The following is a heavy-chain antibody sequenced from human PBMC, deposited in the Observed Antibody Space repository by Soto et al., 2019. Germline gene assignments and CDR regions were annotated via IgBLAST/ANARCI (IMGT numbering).Heavy chain of an antibody. D-gene: IGHD5-18*01. CDR1: GYTFTSYA. Sequence: QVQLVQSGAEEKKPGASVKVSCKASGYTFTSYAMHWVRQAPGQRLEWMGWINAGNGNTKYSQKFQGRVTITRDTSASTAYMELSSLRSEDTAVYYCARVGMVTLSLDVWGQGPTVTVSS. V-gene: IGHV1-3*05. CDR2: INAGNGNT. CDR3: ARVGMVTLSLDV. J-gene: IGHJ6*02.